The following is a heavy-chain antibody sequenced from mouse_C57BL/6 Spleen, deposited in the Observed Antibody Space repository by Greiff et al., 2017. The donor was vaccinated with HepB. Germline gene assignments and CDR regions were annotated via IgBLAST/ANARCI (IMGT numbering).Heavy chain of an antibody. J-gene: IGHJ3*01. CDR1: GFTFTDYY. V-gene: IGHV7-3*01. CDR3: ARLTGTSFAY. Sequence: DVMLVESGGGLVQPGGSLSLSCAASGFTFTDYYMSWVRQPPGKALEWLGFIRNKANGYTTEYSASVKGRFTISRDNSQSILYLQMNALRAEDSATYYCARLTGTSFAYWGQGTLVTVSA. CDR2: IRNKANGYTT. D-gene: IGHD4-1*01.